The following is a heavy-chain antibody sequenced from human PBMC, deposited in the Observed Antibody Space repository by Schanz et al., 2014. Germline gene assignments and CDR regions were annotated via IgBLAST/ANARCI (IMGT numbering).Heavy chain of an antibody. CDR2: INTGSNYI. D-gene: IGHD3-10*01. V-gene: IGHV3-11*05. CDR3: ARGGFGYVSYFDD. Sequence: QVHLLESGGGLVEPGGSLRLSCAASGFSFSDYYMSWIRQAPGKGLEWISFINTGSNYINYADSVKGRFTISRDNTKNTMFLHVNSLRADDTAVYYCARGGFGYVSYFDDWGQGTLVTVSS. J-gene: IGHJ4*02. CDR1: GFSFSDYY.